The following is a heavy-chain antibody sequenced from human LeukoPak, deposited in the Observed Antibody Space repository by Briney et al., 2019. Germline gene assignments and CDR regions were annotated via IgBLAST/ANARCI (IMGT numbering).Heavy chain of an antibody. V-gene: IGHV3-48*03. CDR3: ARVFVGENFDY. CDR1: GYTFSDYE. Sequence: PGGSLRLSFAASGYTFSDYEMNWVRQAPGQGLEWLSYISYTGSNRYYADSVKGRFTISRDNAKNSLYLQMNSLRVEDTAVYFCARVFVGENFDYWSQGTLVTVSS. CDR2: ISYTGSNR. D-gene: IGHD1-26*01. J-gene: IGHJ4*02.